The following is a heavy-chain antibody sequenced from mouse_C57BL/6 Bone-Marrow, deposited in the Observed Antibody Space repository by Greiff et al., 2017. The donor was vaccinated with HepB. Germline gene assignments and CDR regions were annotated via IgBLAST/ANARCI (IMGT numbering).Heavy chain of an antibody. CDR1: GYSFTGYF. D-gene: IGHD2-5*01. CDR2: INPYNGDT. Sequence: EVQVVESGPELVKPGDSVKISCKASGYSFTGYFMNWVMQSHGKSLEWIGRINPYNGDTFYNQKFKGKATLTVDKSSSTAHMELRSLTSEDSAVYYCAREGYSNYAMDYWGQGTSVTVSS. CDR3: AREGYSNYAMDY. J-gene: IGHJ4*01. V-gene: IGHV1-20*01.